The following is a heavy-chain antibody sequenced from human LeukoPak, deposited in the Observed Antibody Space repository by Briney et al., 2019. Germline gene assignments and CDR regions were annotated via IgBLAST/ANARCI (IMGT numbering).Heavy chain of an antibody. Sequence: GESLKISCQGSGYSYSLYWISWVRQMPGKGLEWMGIIYSGDSRTRHSPSFQGQVTISADKSINTAYLQWGRLRASDTAIYYWARYHVQGDGLDYWGQGTPVTVSS. CDR1: GYSYSLYW. D-gene: IGHD3-10*02. CDR3: ARYHVQGDGLDY. CDR2: IYSGDSRT. J-gene: IGHJ4*02. V-gene: IGHV5-51*01.